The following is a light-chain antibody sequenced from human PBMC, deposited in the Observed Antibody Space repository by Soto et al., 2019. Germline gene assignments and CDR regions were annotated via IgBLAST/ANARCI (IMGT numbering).Light chain of an antibody. Sequence: EIVLTQSPGTLSLSPGERATLSCRASQSVSSSYLAWYQKKPGQAPRLLIYGASSRATGIPDRFSGSGSGTDFTLTISRLEAEDFAVYYCQQYGSSYTFGRGTKLEIK. CDR3: QQYGSSYT. CDR2: GAS. V-gene: IGKV3-20*01. CDR1: QSVSSSY. J-gene: IGKJ2*01.